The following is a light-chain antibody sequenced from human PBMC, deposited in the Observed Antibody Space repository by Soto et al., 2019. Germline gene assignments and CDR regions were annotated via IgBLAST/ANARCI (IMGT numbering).Light chain of an antibody. CDR1: SSNIGSNY. Sequence: QSVLTQPPSASGTPGQRVTISCSGSSSNIGSNYVYWYQQLPGTAPKLLIYDDNKRPSGIPDRFSGSKSGTSATLGITGFQTGDEADYYCGSWDSSLSADVFGTGTKVTVL. CDR3: GSWDSSLSADV. V-gene: IGLV1-51*01. J-gene: IGLJ1*01. CDR2: DDN.